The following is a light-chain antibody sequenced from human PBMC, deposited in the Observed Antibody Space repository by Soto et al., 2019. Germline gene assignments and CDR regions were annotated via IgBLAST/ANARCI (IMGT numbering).Light chain of an antibody. CDR2: SAF. Sequence: DIQMTQSPASVSASIGERVTITCRASQNIGSFLNWYQQKPGEAPRLLVYSAFRIQSGVPSRFDASGSGTDFTLSISSLQPEDFSTYYCPQGSSTPIPFGLGTRLEIK. J-gene: IGKJ5*01. CDR3: PQGSSTPIP. V-gene: IGKV1-39*01. CDR1: QNIGSF.